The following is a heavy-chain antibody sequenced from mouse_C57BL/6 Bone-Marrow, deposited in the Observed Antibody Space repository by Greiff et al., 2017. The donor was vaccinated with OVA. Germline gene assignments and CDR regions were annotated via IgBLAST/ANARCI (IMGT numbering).Heavy chain of an antibody. J-gene: IGHJ4*01. CDR3: ARRITWLRRRGYAMDY. CDR1: GYTFTSYW. Sequence: VQLQQPGAELVKPGASVKLSCKASGYTFTSYWMQWVKQRPGQGLVWIGEIDPSDSYTNYNQKFKGKATLTVDTSSSTAYMQLSSLTSEDSAVYYWARRITWLRRRGYAMDYWGQGTSVTVSS. V-gene: IGHV1-50*01. D-gene: IGHD2-2*01. CDR2: IDPSDSYT.